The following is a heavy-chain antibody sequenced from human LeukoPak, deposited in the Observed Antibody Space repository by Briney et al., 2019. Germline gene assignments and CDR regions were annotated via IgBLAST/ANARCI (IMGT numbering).Heavy chain of an antibody. D-gene: IGHD3-10*01. CDR2: ISSSSSYI. J-gene: IGHJ4*02. CDR3: AKDFGGAGSYYCPFDY. CDR1: GFTFSNYS. Sequence: GGSLRLSCAASGFTFSNYSMNWVRQAPGKGLEWVSSISSSSSYIYYADSVKGRFTVSRDNAKNLLYLQMNSLRAEDTAVYYCAKDFGGAGSYYCPFDYWGQGTLVTVSS. V-gene: IGHV3-21*04.